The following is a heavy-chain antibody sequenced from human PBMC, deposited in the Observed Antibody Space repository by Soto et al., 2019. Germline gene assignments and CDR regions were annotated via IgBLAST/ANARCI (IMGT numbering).Heavy chain of an antibody. V-gene: IGHV4-34*01. CDR2: INHSGST. CDR1: GGSFSGYY. Sequence: PSETLSLTCAVYGGSFSGYYWSWIRQPPGKGLEWIGEINHSGSTNYNPSLKSRVTISVDTSKNQFSLKLSSVTAADTAVYYCARGRIAARAQVDYWGQGTLVTVSS. D-gene: IGHD6-13*01. J-gene: IGHJ4*02. CDR3: ARGRIAARAQVDY.